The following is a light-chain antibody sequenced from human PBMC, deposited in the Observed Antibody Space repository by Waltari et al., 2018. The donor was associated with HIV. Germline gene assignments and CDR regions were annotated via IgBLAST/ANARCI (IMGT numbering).Light chain of an antibody. CDR2: DAS. CDR1: QSVISY. V-gene: IGKV3-11*01. Sequence: IMLPRSPATLPFSPGEKSTLPCRASQSVISYLAWYQQNPGKAPRLLIYDASNKATGVPARFSGGGSGTDFTLTISSLEPEDFAVYYCQQRSNWPRTFGPGTKLEFK. CDR3: QQRSNWPRT. J-gene: IGKJ1*01.